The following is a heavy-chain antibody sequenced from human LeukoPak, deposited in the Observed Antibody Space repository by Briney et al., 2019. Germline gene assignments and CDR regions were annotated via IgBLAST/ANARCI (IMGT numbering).Heavy chain of an antibody. J-gene: IGHJ4*02. V-gene: IGHV3-23*01. CDR1: GFSFSTYA. CDR2: LSGNGAKT. Sequence: GSLRLSCAASGFSFSTYAMSWVRQAPGKGLEWVSALSGNGAKTYYADSVKGRFTISRDNSKNTLYLQMNSLRAEDTAVYYCARTFSKHTVTPSFDYWGQGTLVTVSS. D-gene: IGHD4-17*01. CDR3: ARTFSKHTVTPSFDY.